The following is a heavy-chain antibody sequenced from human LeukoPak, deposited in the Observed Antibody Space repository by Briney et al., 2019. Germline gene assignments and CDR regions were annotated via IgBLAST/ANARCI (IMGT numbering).Heavy chain of an antibody. D-gene: IGHD3-22*01. Sequence: GGSLRLSCAASGFTFSSYWMSWVRQAPGQGLEWVANIKQDGSEKYYVDSVKGRFTISRDNAENSLYLQMNSLRAEDTAVYYCVREISMAVVVDRGQGTLVTVSS. V-gene: IGHV3-7*03. J-gene: IGHJ4*02. CDR3: VREISMAVVVD. CDR2: IKQDGSEK. CDR1: GFTFSSYW.